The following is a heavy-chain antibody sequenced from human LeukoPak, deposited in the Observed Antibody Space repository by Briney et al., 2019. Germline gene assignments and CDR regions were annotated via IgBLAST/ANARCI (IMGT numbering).Heavy chain of an antibody. CDR1: GGSLSSYY. D-gene: IGHD3-10*01. CDR2: GHYSGST. J-gene: IGHJ3*02. CDR3: ARWGETSALRVHAFDI. V-gene: IGHV4-59*01. Sequence: SETLSLTCTVSGGSLSSYYWSWIRQPAGKGLEWIGYGHYSGSTNYNPSLKSRVTFSVDTSKNQFSLKLSSVTAADTAVYYCARWGETSALRVHAFDIWGQGTMVTVSS.